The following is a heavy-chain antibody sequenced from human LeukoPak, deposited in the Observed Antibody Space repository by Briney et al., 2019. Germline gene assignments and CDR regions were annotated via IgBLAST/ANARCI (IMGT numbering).Heavy chain of an antibody. CDR3: ARGLRAGHREAPFDY. V-gene: IGHV1-18*01. Sequence: ASVKVSCKASGYTFTSYGISWVRQAPGQGLEWMGWISAYNGDTNYAQKLQGRVTMTTERSTSTAYMELRSLRSEDTAVYYCARGLRAGHREAPFDYWGQGTLVTVSS. D-gene: IGHD6-19*01. CDR2: ISAYNGDT. CDR1: GYTFTSYG. J-gene: IGHJ4*02.